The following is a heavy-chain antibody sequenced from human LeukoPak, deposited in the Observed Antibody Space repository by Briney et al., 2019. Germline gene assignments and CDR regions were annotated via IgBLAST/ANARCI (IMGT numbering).Heavy chain of an antibody. D-gene: IGHD4/OR15-4a*01. J-gene: IGHJ5*02. CDR1: GFTFDDYA. V-gene: IGHV3-9*01. Sequence: ARSLRLSCAASGFTFDDYAMHWVPQAPGKGLEWVSGISWNSGSIGYADSVKGRFTISRDNAKNSLYLQMNSLTAEHPAFYPCARPGTRHHPLTRLHPSGQGTLVTVSS. CDR3: ARPGTRHHPLTRLHP. CDR2: ISWNSGSI.